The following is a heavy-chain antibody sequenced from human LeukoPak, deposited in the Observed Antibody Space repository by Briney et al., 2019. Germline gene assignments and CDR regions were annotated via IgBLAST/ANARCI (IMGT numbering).Heavy chain of an antibody. Sequence: SETLSLTCTVSGGSISSIFNYWGWIRQPPGKGLEWIGSIYYSGSTYYNPSLKSRVTISVDTSKNQFSLKLSSVTAADTAVYYCARDTNPMVRGVIFGSFDYWGQGTLVTVSS. CDR3: ARDTNPMVRGVIFGSFDY. D-gene: IGHD3-10*01. V-gene: IGHV4-39*07. CDR1: GGSISSIFNY. J-gene: IGHJ4*02. CDR2: IYYSGST.